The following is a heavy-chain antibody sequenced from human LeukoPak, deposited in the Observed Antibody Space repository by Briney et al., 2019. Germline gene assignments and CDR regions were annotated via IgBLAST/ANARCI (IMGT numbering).Heavy chain of an antibody. CDR2: IKLDRGEK. J-gene: IGHJ3*02. CDR3: VREAPIVGAHDAFDT. CDR1: GFTFSSYM. Sequence: GGSLRLSCAASGFTFSSYMMTCVRQAPGQGLEGVANIKLDRGEKFYVDSVRGRFTISRDNAKNSLYLQMNSLRAEDTAVYYCVREAPIVGAHDAFDTWGQGTVVTVSA. V-gene: IGHV3-7*01. D-gene: IGHD1-26*01.